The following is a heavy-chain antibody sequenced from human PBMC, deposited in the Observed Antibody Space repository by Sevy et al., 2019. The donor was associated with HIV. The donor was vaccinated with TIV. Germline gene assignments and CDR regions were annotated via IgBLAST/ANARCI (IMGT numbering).Heavy chain of an antibody. CDR1: GFSLSSYE. Sequence: GGSLRLSCTASGFSLSSYEMNWVRQAPGKGLEWLSYISNSGSGVYYSYSVRGRFTISRDNARNSLYLQMNSLRAEDTAVYYCARDLPPSATTVAHFDCWGQGTLVTVSS. CDR3: ARDLPPSATTVAHFDC. V-gene: IGHV3-48*03. J-gene: IGHJ4*02. CDR2: ISNSGSGV. D-gene: IGHD4-17*01.